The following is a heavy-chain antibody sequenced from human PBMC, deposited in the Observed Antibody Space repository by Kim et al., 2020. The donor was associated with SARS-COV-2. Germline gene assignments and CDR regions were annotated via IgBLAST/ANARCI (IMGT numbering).Heavy chain of an antibody. D-gene: IGHD1-26*01. Sequence: SETLSLTCAVYGGSFSGYYWSWIRQPPGKGLEWIGEINHSGSTNYNPSLKSRVTISVDTSKNQFSLKLSSVTAADTAVYYCARAILRRFYYYYYGMDVWGQGTTVTVSS. J-gene: IGHJ6*02. V-gene: IGHV4-34*01. CDR2: INHSGST. CDR1: GGSFSGYY. CDR3: ARAILRRFYYYYYGMDV.